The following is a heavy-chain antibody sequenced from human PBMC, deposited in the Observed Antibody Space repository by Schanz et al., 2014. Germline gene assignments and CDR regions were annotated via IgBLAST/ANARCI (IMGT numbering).Heavy chain of an antibody. Sequence: QVQLQESGPGLVKPSETLSLTCAVSGASVSSFYWSWIRQPAGKGLEWIGHVYATGRTKYNPSLKGRVPMSVDTSQKQISLKLPSVTAADTAVYYCARTLVNGSRKWFVPWGPGTQVTVSS. CDR2: VYATGRT. CDR3: ARTLVNGSRKWFVP. J-gene: IGHJ5*02. CDR1: GASVSSFY. V-gene: IGHV4-4*07. D-gene: IGHD3-10*01.